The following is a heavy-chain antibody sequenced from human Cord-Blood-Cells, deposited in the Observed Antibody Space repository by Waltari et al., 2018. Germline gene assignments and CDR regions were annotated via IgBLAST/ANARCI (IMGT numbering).Heavy chain of an antibody. Sequence: QVQLVPSGAEVKKPGASVKVSCKAPGYTFTGSHLPSVPPAPGQGLEWMGWINPNSGGTNYAQKFQGRVTMTRDTSISTAYMELSRLRSDDTAVYYCARDRGDTAMVYGYWGQGTLVTVSS. CDR1: GYTFTGSH. CDR3: ARDRGDTAMVYGY. CDR2: INPNSGGT. J-gene: IGHJ4*02. D-gene: IGHD5-18*01. V-gene: IGHV1-2*02.